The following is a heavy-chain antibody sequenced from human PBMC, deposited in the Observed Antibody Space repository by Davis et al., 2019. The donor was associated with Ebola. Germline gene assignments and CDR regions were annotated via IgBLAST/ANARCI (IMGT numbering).Heavy chain of an antibody. CDR1: GFSLTTTGGG. V-gene: IGHV2-5*01. CDR3: AHTDDY. CDR2: IYWNDDK. Sequence: SGPTLVKPTQTLTLTCTFSGFSLTTTGGGVGWIRQPPGKALEWLAVIYWNDDKRYSPSLRSRLTITKDTSKNQVVLTMTNMDPVDTATYYCAHTDDYWGQGTLVTVSS. J-gene: IGHJ4*02.